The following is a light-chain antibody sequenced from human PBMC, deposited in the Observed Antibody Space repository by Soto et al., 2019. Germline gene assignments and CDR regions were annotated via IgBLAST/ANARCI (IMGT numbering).Light chain of an antibody. CDR2: DAS. CDR3: QQHDSLPFT. CDR1: QDIKFS. V-gene: IGKV1-33*01. J-gene: IGKJ3*01. Sequence: DIQMTQSPSSLSASVGDRVTVTCQASQDIKFSLNWYQQKPGKAPTLLIYDASDLETGIPSRFSGSGSGTDFSFTISSLQPEDLATYYRQQHDSLPFTFGPGTKVDIK.